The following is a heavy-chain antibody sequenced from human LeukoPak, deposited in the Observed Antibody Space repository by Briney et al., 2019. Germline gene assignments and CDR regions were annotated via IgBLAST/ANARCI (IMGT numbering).Heavy chain of an antibody. J-gene: IGHJ4*02. V-gene: IGHV3-7*01. CDR3: ARATLKRGDSRRPFDY. CDR2: IKQDGSEK. CDR1: GFTFSSYW. D-gene: IGHD2-21*02. Sequence: GGSLRLSCAASGFTFSSYWMSLVRQAPGKGLEWVANIKQDGSEKYYVDSVKGRFTISRDNAKNSLYLQMNSLRAEDTAVYYCARATLKRGDSRRPFDYWGQGTLVTVSS.